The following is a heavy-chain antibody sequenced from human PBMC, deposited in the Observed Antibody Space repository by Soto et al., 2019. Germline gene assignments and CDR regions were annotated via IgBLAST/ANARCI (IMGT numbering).Heavy chain of an antibody. CDR2: IGTTDDP. CDR3: ARSLGRGAPPLRPSDV. J-gene: IGHJ3*01. V-gene: IGHV3-13*05. D-gene: IGHD1-26*01. Sequence: EVRLVESGGGLVQPGGSLRLSCAGSGFTFSDYDMQWVRQATGKGLEWVSTIGTTDDPYYAGSVKGRFTISREDAENSLYLQMNNLRAEGTAVYFCARSLGRGAPPLRPSDVWGKGTMVSVSS. CDR1: GFTFSDYD.